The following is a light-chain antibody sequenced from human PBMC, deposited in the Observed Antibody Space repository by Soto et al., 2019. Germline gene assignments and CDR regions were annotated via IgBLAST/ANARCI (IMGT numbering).Light chain of an antibody. Sequence: QSALTQPASVSGSPGQSITISCTGTSSDVGGYNLVSWYQQHPGKAPKVMIYEGSKRPSGVSNRFSGSKSGNMASLTISGLQAEDEADYYCCSYAGSSTYVFGPGTKGTVL. CDR1: SSDVGGYNL. CDR3: CSYAGSSTYV. V-gene: IGLV2-23*01. J-gene: IGLJ1*01. CDR2: EGS.